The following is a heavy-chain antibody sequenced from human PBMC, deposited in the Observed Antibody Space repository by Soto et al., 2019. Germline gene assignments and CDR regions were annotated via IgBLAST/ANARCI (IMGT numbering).Heavy chain of an antibody. CDR3: ATPPLRARHYDFHSAPTAYLYHYGDRV. D-gene: IGHD3-3*01. V-gene: IGHV1-69*01. CDR2: ILPVFGMV. J-gene: IGHJ6*01. Sequence: QVQLAQSGAEVKKPGSSVKVSCQTSRGTFNTSPISWMRQAPGQGLEWLGDILPVFGMVNYAQQFQDRLNVAEEEATPSVCMELSRLTPEDTAVYFFATPPLRARHYDFHSAPTAYLYHYGDRVWGPGTTVIVSS. CDR1: RGTFNTSP.